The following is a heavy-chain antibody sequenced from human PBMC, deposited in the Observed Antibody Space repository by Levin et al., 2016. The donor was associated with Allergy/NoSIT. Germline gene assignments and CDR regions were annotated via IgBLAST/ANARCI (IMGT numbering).Heavy chain of an antibody. CDR3: ARGLHDITMVRGVIITHGEIDAFDI. CDR1: GFTFSSYS. J-gene: IGHJ3*02. CDR2: ISSSSSYI. D-gene: IGHD3-10*01. V-gene: IGHV3-21*01. Sequence: GGSLRLSCAASGFTFSSYSMNWVRQAPGKGLEWVSSISSSSSYIYYADSVKGRFTISRDNAKNSLYLQMNSLRAEDTAVYYCARGLHDITMVRGVIITHGEIDAFDIWGQGTMVTVSS.